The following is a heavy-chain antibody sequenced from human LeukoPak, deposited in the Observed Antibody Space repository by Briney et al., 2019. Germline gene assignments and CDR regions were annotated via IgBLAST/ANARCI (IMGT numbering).Heavy chain of an antibody. Sequence: PGGSLRLSCTASGFTFGDYSMSWFRQAPGKGLEWVCFISSSANGGTTEYAASVKGTFTISRDDSKSIAYLQMNSLQTENTAVYYCTRGGWELPLDYWGQGTLVTVSS. J-gene: IGHJ4*02. CDR3: TRGGWELPLDY. V-gene: IGHV3-49*03. CDR2: ISSSANGGTT. D-gene: IGHD1-26*01. CDR1: GFTFGDYS.